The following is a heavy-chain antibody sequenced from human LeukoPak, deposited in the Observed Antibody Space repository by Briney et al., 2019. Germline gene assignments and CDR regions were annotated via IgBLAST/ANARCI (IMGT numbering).Heavy chain of an antibody. V-gene: IGHV3-23*01. CDR2: ITVSGGTT. D-gene: IGHD4-17*01. CDR1: GLTFSNYA. Sequence: GGSLRLSCAASGLTFSNYAMTWVRQAPGKGLEWDSSITVSGGTTYYADSVKGRFSISRDNSRNTLFLHMNSLRADDTAVYYCSKDPNGDYVGAFDMWGPGTMVTVSS. J-gene: IGHJ3*02. CDR3: SKDPNGDYVGAFDM.